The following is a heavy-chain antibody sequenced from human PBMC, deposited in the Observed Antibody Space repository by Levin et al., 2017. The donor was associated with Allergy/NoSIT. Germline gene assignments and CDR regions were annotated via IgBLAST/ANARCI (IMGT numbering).Heavy chain of an antibody. CDR3: AKEAGRGQNYGHQSYLES. V-gene: IGHV3-23*01. Sequence: GGSLRLSCAASGFTFSSYAMSWVRQAPGKGLEWVSAISGSGGSTYYADYMKARFTISRDNSKTTLYLHMNSLRVEDTAVYYCAKEAGRGQNYGHQSYLESWGQGTLVTVSS. J-gene: IGHJ4*02. D-gene: IGHD5-18*01. CDR2: ISGSGGST. CDR1: GFTFSSYA.